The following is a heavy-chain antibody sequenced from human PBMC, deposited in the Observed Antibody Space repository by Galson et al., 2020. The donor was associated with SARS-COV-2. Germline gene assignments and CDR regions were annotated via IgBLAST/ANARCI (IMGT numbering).Heavy chain of an antibody. Sequence: GESLKISCAASGFTFSSHGMHWVRQAPGKGLEWVAVIWYDGSNKYYADSVKGRFTISRDNSKNTLYLQMNSLRAEDTAVYYCAKDRVWFGELKDAFDIWGQGTMVTVSS. J-gene: IGHJ3*02. CDR3: AKDRVWFGELKDAFDI. CDR1: GFTFSSHG. V-gene: IGHV3-33*06. CDR2: IWYDGSNK. D-gene: IGHD3-10*01.